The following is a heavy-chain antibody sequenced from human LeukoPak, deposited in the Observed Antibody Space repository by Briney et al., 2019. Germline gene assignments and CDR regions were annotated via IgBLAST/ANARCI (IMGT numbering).Heavy chain of an antibody. CDR3: ARNPGIAAAGIDY. CDR2: IYYSGST. V-gene: IGHV4-31*03. CDR1: GGSISSGGYY. J-gene: IGHJ4*02. Sequence: SETLSLTCTVSGGSISSGGYYWSWIRQHPGKGLEWIGYIYYSGSTYYNPSLKSRVTISVDTSKNQFSLKLSSVTAADTAVYYCARNPGIAAAGIDYWGQGTLVTVSS. D-gene: IGHD6-13*01.